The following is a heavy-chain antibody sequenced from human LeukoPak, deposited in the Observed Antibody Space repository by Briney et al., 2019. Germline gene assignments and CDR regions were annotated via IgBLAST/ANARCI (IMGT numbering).Heavy chain of an antibody. J-gene: IGHJ4*02. V-gene: IGHV3-21*01. D-gene: IGHD3-3*01. CDR3: ARDSGMRAYDGGY. CDR2: ISSSSSYI. Sequence: GGSLRLSCAASGFTFSSYAMSWVRQAPGKGLEWVSSISSSSSYIYYADSVKGRFTISRDNAKNSLYLQMNSLRAEDTAVYYCARDSGMRAYDGGYWGQGTLVTVSS. CDR1: GFTFSSYA.